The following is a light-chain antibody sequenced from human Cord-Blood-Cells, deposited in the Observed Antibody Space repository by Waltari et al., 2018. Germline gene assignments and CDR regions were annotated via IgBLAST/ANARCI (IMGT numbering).Light chain of an antibody. CDR3: QQRSNWPPT. J-gene: IGKJ4*01. Sequence: DIVLIQSPATLSLSPVARATLACSASKSVNSYLAWYQQKPGQAPRLLIYDASNRATGIPARFSGSGSGTDFTLTISSLEPEDFAVYYCQQRSNWPPTFGGGTKVEIK. CDR2: DAS. V-gene: IGKV3-11*01. CDR1: KSVNSY.